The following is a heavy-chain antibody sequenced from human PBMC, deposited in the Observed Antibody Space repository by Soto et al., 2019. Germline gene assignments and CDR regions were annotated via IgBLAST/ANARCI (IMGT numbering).Heavy chain of an antibody. J-gene: IGHJ4*02. D-gene: IGHD2-15*01. CDR3: ARGPDCSGGSCYSDFDY. Sequence: SETLSLTCTVSGGSIISYYWSWIRQPPGKGLEWIGYIYYSGSTNYNPSLKSRVTISVDTSKNQFSLKLSSVTAADTAVYYCARGPDCSGGSCYSDFDYWGQGTLVTVSS. CDR1: GGSIISYY. CDR2: IYYSGST. V-gene: IGHV4-59*01.